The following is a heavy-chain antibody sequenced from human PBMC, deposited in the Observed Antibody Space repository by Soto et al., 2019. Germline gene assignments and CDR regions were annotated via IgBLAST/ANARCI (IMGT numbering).Heavy chain of an antibody. V-gene: IGHV4-59*01. J-gene: IGHJ3*02. CDR3: AREQWLVDLHDAFDI. CDR1: GGSISSYY. Sequence: SETLSLTCTVSGGSISSYYWSWIRQPPGKGLEWIGYIYYSGSTNYNPSLKSRVTISVDTSKNQFSLKLSSVTAADTAVYYCAREQWLVDLHDAFDIWGQGTMVTVSS. D-gene: IGHD6-19*01. CDR2: IYYSGST.